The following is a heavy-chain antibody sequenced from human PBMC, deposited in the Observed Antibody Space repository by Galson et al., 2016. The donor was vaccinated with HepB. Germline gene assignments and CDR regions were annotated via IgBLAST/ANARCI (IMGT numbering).Heavy chain of an antibody. D-gene: IGHD3-10*01. V-gene: IGHV3-11*04. Sequence: SLRLSCAASGFNFSDYHMTWIRQAPGKGLEWISYISSSGTSKYYAESLKGRCTISRDNAKKSLYLQMDSLSGDDAAVYYCARVFLVRGVIGSYLDVWGRGTLVSVSS. CDR2: ISSSGTSK. CDR1: GFNFSDYH. CDR3: ARVFLVRGVIGSYLDV. J-gene: IGHJ2*01.